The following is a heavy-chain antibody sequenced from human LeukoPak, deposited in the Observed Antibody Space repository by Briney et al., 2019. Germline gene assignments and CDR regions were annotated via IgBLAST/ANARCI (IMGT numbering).Heavy chain of an antibody. Sequence: SETLSLTCTVSGGSISSYYWSWIRQPPGKGLEWIGYIYYSGSTNYNPSLKSRVTISVDTSKNQFSLKLSSVTAADTAVYYCARDHYGTSYYYYYGMDVWGQGTTVTVSS. D-gene: IGHD3-10*01. CDR1: GGSISSYY. J-gene: IGHJ6*02. CDR3: ARDHYGTSYYYYYGMDV. V-gene: IGHV4-59*12. CDR2: IYYSGST.